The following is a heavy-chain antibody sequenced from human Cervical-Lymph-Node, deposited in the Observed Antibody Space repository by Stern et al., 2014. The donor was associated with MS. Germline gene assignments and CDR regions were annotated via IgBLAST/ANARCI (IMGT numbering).Heavy chain of an antibody. V-gene: IGHV1-18*01. CDR2: ISAYNGTT. J-gene: IGHJ6*02. Sequence: QVQLVQSGAEVKKPGASVKVSCKASGYTFTSYGISWVRQAPGQGLEWMGWISAYNGTTNYAQKLQGRVTMTTDTSTSTAYMELRSLRSDDTAVYYCARDARRIRTDGYNRYYYGMDVWGQGTTVTVSS. CDR3: ARDARRIRTDGYNRYYYGMDV. D-gene: IGHD5-24*01. CDR1: GYTFTSYG.